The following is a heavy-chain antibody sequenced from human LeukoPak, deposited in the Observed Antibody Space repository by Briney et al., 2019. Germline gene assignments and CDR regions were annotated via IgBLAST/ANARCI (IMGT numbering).Heavy chain of an antibody. Sequence: SETLSLTRAVSGGSISSSNWWSWVRQPPGKGLEWIGETYHSGSTNYNPSLKSRVTISVDKSKNQFSLKLSSVTAADTAVYYCARLRPEIWQQLVRDYWGQGTLVTVSS. CDR1: GGSISSSNW. CDR3: ARLRPEIWQQLVRDY. CDR2: TYHSGST. V-gene: IGHV4-4*02. J-gene: IGHJ4*02. D-gene: IGHD6-13*01.